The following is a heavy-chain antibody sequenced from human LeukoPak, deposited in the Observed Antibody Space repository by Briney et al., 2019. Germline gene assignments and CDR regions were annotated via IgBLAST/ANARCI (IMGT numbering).Heavy chain of an antibody. CDR1: GGSFSGYY. Sequence: SETLSLTCAVYGGSFSGYYWSWLRQPPGKGLEWIGEINHSGSTNYNPSLKSRVTISVDTSKNQFSLKLSSVTAADTAVYYCARVTTPDAFDIWGQGTMVTVSS. D-gene: IGHD2-15*01. V-gene: IGHV4-34*01. J-gene: IGHJ3*02. CDR2: INHSGST. CDR3: ARVTTPDAFDI.